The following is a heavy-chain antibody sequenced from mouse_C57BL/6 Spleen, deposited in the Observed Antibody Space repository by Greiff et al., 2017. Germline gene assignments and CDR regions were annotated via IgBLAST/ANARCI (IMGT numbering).Heavy chain of an antibody. CDR2: IYPRSGNT. J-gene: IGHJ2*01. CDR1: GYTFTSYG. Sequence: VQLQQSGAELARPGASVKLSCKASGYTFTSYGISWVKQRPGQGLEWIGEIYPRSGNTYYTEKFKGKATLTADKSSSTAYMELRSLTSEDSAVYFCARRGTTAYYFEDWGQGTTLTVSA. V-gene: IGHV1-81*01. D-gene: IGHD1-2*01. CDR3: ARRGTTAYYFED.